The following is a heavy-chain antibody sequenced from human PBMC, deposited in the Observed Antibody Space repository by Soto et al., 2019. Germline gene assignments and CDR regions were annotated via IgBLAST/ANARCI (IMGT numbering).Heavy chain of an antibody. CDR1: GFSFSSKW. Sequence: EVQLVESGGGSAQPGGSLRLSCAASGFSFSSKWMHWVRQAPGKGLLWVSRIRNDGADTNYADFVGGRFTISRDNAKNTLYLQMNSLRADDTAVYFCAADLVAGSGSLGHWGQGTLVTVSS. CDR2: IRNDGADT. D-gene: IGHD3-10*01. V-gene: IGHV3-74*01. CDR3: AADLVAGSGSLGH. J-gene: IGHJ4*02.